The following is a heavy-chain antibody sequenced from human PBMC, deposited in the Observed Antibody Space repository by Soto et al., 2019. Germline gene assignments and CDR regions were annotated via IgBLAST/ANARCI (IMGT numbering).Heavy chain of an antibody. Sequence: GSLRLSCTASGFTFNIYAMSWVRQAPGKGLEWVSSIGGGDTHYADSVKGRFTISRDNSKNTVLLQMTSLRAEDTAIYYCAKDRQDHNSVWDPFDVWGQGTMVTVSS. CDR2: IGGGDT. J-gene: IGHJ3*01. V-gene: IGHV3-23*01. D-gene: IGHD2-21*01. CDR3: AKDRQDHNSVWDPFDV. CDR1: GFTFNIYA.